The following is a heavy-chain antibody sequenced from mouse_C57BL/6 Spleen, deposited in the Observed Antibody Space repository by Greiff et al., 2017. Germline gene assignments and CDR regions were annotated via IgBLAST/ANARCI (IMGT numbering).Heavy chain of an antibody. CDR2: IYPGDGDT. CDR1: GYAFSSYW. V-gene: IGHV1-80*01. J-gene: IGHJ4*01. Sequence: QVQLKQSGAELVKPGASVKISCKASGYAFSSYWMNWVKQRPGKGLEWIGQIYPGDGDTNYNGKFKGKATLTADKSSSTAYMQLSSLTSEDSAVYFCARSVSDWAMDYWGQGTSVTVSS. CDR3: ARSVSDWAMDY. D-gene: IGHD3-1*01.